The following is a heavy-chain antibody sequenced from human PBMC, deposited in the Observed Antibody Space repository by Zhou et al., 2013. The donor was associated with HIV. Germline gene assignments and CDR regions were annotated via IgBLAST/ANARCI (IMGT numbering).Heavy chain of an antibody. CDR2: IIPMFGTP. CDR3: AMGNYDSSGYYYRGPFDY. J-gene: IGHJ4*02. Sequence: QVQLEQSGAEVKKPGSSVKVSCKASGGTLSTYAISWVRQAPGQGLEWMGGIIPMFGTPNYAQKFQGRVTITAVESTSTAYMELSSLRSDDTAVYYCAMGNYDSSGYYYRGPFDYWGQGTLVTVSS. V-gene: IGHV1-69*12. CDR1: GGTLSTYA. D-gene: IGHD3-22*01.